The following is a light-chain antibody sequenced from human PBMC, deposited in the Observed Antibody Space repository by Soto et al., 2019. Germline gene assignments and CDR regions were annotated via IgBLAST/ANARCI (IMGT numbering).Light chain of an antibody. V-gene: IGKV3-20*01. CDR3: QQYGSSPWT. J-gene: IGKJ1*01. Sequence: EIVLTQSPGTLSLSPGARATLSCRASQSIANNYLTWYQQKPGQAPRVLIYDASTRATGIPDRFSGSGSGTDFTLTISRLEPEDSAVYYCQQYGSSPWTFGQGTKV. CDR1: QSIANNY. CDR2: DAS.